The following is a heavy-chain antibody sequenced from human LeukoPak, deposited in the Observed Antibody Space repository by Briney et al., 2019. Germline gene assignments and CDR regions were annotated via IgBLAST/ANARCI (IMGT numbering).Heavy chain of an antibody. CDR1: GFTFSSYG. CDR3: AKGVLLESDY. V-gene: IGHV3-30*18. CDR2: ISYDGSNK. Sequence: GGSLRLSCAASGFTFSSYGMHWVRQAPGKGLEWVAVISYDGSNKYYADSVKGRFTISRDNSKNTLYLQMNSLRAEDTAVYYCAKGVLLESDYWGQGTLVSVSS. J-gene: IGHJ4*02. D-gene: IGHD1-1*01.